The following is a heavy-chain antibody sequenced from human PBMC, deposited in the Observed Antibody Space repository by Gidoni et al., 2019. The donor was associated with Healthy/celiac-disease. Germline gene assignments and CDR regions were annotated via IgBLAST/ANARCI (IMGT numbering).Heavy chain of an antibody. D-gene: IGHD3-22*01. CDR3: VKDSPSNYYDTRAFDI. CDR2: ISFNGGST. J-gene: IGHJ3*02. Sequence: SLRLSCSASGFTFSSYAMHWVRQAPGKGLEYVSAISFNGGSTYYADSVKGRFTISRDNSKNTLYLQMSSLRAEDTAVYYCVKDSPSNYYDTRAFDIWGQGTMVTVSS. V-gene: IGHV3-64D*06. CDR1: GFTFSSYA.